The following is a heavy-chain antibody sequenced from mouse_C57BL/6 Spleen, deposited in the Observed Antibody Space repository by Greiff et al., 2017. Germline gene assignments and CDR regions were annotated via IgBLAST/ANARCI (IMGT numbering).Heavy chain of an antibody. V-gene: IGHV5-4*03. CDR1: GFTFSSYA. CDR2: ISDGGSYT. D-gene: IGHD1-1*01. Sequence: EVKLVESGGGLVKPGGSLKLSCAASGFTFSSYAMSWVRQTPEKRLEWVATISDGGSYTYYPDNVKGRFTISRDNAKNNLYLQMSHLKSEDTAMYYCARGSPFDYWGQGTTLTVSS. CDR3: ARGSPFDY. J-gene: IGHJ2*01.